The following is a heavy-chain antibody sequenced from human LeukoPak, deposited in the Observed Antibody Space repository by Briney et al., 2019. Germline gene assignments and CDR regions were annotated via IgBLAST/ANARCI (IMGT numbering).Heavy chain of an antibody. Sequence: GGSLRLSCAASGFTFSSYSMNWVRQAPGKGLEWVSSISSSSSYIYYADSVKGRFTISRDNAKNSLYLQMNSLRAEDTAVYYCARWGAWGTWIQLWSGDAFDIWGQGTMVTVSS. CDR3: ARWGAWGTWIQLWSGDAFDI. J-gene: IGHJ3*02. D-gene: IGHD5-18*01. V-gene: IGHV3-21*01. CDR2: ISSSSSYI. CDR1: GFTFSSYS.